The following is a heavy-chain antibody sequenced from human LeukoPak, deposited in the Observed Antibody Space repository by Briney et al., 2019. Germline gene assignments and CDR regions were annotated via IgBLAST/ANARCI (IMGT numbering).Heavy chain of an antibody. D-gene: IGHD3-22*01. CDR2: IYYSGST. CDR3: AREGSGYYYSYYFDY. J-gene: IGHJ4*02. V-gene: IGHV4-59*12. Sequence: SETLSLTCTVSGGSISSYYWSWIRQPPGKGLEGIGYIYYSGSTNYNPSLKSRVTISVDTSKNQFSLKLSSVTAADTAVYYCAREGSGYYYSYYFDYWGQGTLVTVSS. CDR1: GGSISSYY.